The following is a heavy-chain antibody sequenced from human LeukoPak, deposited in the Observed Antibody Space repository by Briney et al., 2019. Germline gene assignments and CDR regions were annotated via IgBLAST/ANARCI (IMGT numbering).Heavy chain of an antibody. V-gene: IGHV4-34*01. D-gene: IGHD4-17*01. J-gene: IGHJ4*02. Sequence: SETLSLTCAVYGGSFSGYHWSWIRQPPGKGLEWIGEINHSGSTNYNPSLKSRVTISVDTSKNQFSLELSSVTAADTAVYYCARGKRSHGDYGTSDYWGQGTLVTVSS. CDR2: INHSGST. CDR3: ARGKRSHGDYGTSDY. CDR1: GGSFSGYH.